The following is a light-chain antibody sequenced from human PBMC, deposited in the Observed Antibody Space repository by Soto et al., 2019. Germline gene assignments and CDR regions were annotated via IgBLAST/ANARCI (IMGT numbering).Light chain of an antibody. Sequence: EIVLTQSPGTLSLSPGERATLSCRASQSVSSSYLAWYQQKPGQAPRLLIYGASSRATGIPDRFSGSGSGTDFTLTISRLGAEDFGVYYCQQYCSSPTWTFGQGTKVEIK. CDR2: GAS. CDR1: QSVSSSY. V-gene: IGKV3-20*01. J-gene: IGKJ1*01. CDR3: QQYCSSPTWT.